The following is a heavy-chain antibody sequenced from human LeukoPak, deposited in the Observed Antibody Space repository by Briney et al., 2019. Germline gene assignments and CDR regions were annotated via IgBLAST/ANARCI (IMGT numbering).Heavy chain of an antibody. Sequence: GGSLRLSCAASGFTFSSYGMHWVRQAPGKGLEWVAVISYDGSNKYYADAVKGRFTISRDNSKNTQYLQMNGLRAEDTAVFYCAREGSGSSTFYFDYWGQGTLVTVSS. CDR1: GFTFSSYG. D-gene: IGHD1-26*01. CDR2: ISYDGSNK. CDR3: AREGSGSSTFYFDY. J-gene: IGHJ4*02. V-gene: IGHV3-30*03.